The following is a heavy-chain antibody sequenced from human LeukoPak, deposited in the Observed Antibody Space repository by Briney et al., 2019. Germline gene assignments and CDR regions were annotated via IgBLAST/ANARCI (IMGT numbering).Heavy chain of an antibody. CDR2: ISASGGKT. CDR3: ARDYELGPGIVRD. D-gene: IGHD1-26*01. V-gene: IGHV3-23*01. Sequence: GGSVRLSCAASGFTFRNYAMSWVRQAPGKGLEWVSVISASGGKTSYADSVKGRFTVSRDNSKNTLYLQMNSLRAEDTAVYYCARDYELGPGIVRDWGQGTLVTVSS. CDR1: GFTFRNYA. J-gene: IGHJ4*02.